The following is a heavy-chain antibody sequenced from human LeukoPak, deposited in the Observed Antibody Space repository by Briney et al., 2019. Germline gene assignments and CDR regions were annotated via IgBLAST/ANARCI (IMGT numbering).Heavy chain of an antibody. V-gene: IGHV3-7*01. CDR2: IKQDGSEK. CDR3: AREGWATMIAVLDAFDI. D-gene: IGHD3-22*01. J-gene: IGHJ3*02. Sequence: PGGSLRLSCAASGFTFSSYWMSWVRQAPGKGLEWVANIKQDGSEKYYVDSVKGRFTISRDNAKNSLYLQMNSLRAEDTAVYYCAREGWATMIAVLDAFDIWGQGTMFTVSS. CDR1: GFTFSSYW.